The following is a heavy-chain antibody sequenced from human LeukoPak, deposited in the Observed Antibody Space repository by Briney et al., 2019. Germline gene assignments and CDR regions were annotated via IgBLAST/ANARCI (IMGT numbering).Heavy chain of an antibody. D-gene: IGHD1-26*01. CDR3: AKAVGATPSLDYMVV. J-gene: IGHJ6*03. CDR2: ISWNSGSI. Sequence: GGSLRLSCAASGCTFDDYSMHWVRQAPGKGLEWVSGISWNSGSIVYADSVKGRFTISRDNAKNSLYMQMNSLRAEDMALYYCAKAVGATPSLDYMVVWGKGTTVTVSS. CDR1: GCTFDDYS. V-gene: IGHV3-9*03.